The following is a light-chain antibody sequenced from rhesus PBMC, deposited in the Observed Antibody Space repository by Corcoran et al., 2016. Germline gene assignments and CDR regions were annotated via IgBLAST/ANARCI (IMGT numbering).Light chain of an antibody. CDR3: MQALEFPFT. CDR1: QSLLDSEDGNTY. CDR2: EVS. Sequence: DIVMTQTPLSLPVTLGEPASISCRSSQSLLDSEDGNTYLEWYLQKPGQSPQLLMYEVSNRASGVPDRFSGRGSDTDFTLKISRVEAEDVGVYYCMQALEFPFTFGPGTKLDIK. J-gene: IGKJ3*01. V-gene: IGKV2-104*01.